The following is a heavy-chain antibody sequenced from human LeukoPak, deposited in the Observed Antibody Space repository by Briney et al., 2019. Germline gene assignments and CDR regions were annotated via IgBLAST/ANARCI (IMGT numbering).Heavy chain of an antibody. CDR3: ARSRKGGEDY. Sequence: SETLSLTCTVSGGSISSYYWSWIRQPPGKGLEWIGYIYYSGSTNYNPSLKSRVTISVDTSKNQFSLKLSSVTAADTAVYYCARSRKGGEDYWGQGTLVTVSS. V-gene: IGHV4-59*12. D-gene: IGHD2-21*01. CDR2: IYYSGST. CDR1: GGSISSYY. J-gene: IGHJ4*02.